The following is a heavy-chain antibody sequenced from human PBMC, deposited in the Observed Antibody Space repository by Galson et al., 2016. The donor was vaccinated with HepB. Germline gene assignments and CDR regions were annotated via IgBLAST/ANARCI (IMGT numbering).Heavy chain of an antibody. J-gene: IGHJ5*02. CDR1: GYTFIDYF. CDR3: VRSSVVFSAVISNAGADSWFDP. D-gene: IGHD2-2*01. Sequence: SVKVSCKASGYTFIDYFINWVRQAPGQGFEWMGRINPKSGGTDYAQRFQDRVTMTRDTSISTAYMELSGLRSDDTAIVYCVRSSVVFSAVISNAGADSWFDPWGQGTLVTVSS. CDR2: INPKSGGT. V-gene: IGHV1-2*06.